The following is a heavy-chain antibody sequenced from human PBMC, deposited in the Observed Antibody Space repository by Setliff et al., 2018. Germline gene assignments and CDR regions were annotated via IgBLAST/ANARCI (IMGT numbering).Heavy chain of an antibody. V-gene: IGHV1-8*03. J-gene: IGHJ4*02. CDR3: ARGLLWFGEPSW. D-gene: IGHD3-10*01. CDR1: GYTFTSYD. Sequence: ASVKVSCKASGYTFTSYDINWVRQATGQGLEWMGWMSPNSGNTGYAQKFQGRVTITRNTSISTAYMELSSLRSEDTAVYYCARGLLWFGEPSWWGQGTRVTAPQ. CDR2: MSPNSGNT.